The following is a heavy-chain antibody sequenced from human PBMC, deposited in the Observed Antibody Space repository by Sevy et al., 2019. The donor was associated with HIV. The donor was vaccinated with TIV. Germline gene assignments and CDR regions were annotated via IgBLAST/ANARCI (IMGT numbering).Heavy chain of an antibody. CDR3: ARDGGCTSTSCLLYFDY. Sequence: GSLRLSCAASGFTFSSYTMNWVRQAPGKGLEWVSSISSSTYIYYADSLKGRFTISRDNAKNSVYLQMNSLRAEDTAVYYCARDGGCTSTSCLLYFDYWGQGTLVTVSS. J-gene: IGHJ4*02. V-gene: IGHV3-21*01. CDR2: ISSSTYI. CDR1: GFTFSSYT. D-gene: IGHD2-2*01.